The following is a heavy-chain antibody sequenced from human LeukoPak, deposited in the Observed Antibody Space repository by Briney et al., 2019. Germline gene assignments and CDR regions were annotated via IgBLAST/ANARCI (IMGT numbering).Heavy chain of an antibody. CDR3: AKVPPVATSWFAP. V-gene: IGHV3-30-3*01. Sequence: GRSLRLSCAASGFTFSSYAMHWVRQAPGKGLEWVAVISYDGSNKYYADSVKGRFTISRDNSKNTLYLQMNSLRAEDTAVYYFAKVPPVATSWFAPGGQGTLATVS. CDR1: GFTFSSYA. CDR2: ISYDGSNK. J-gene: IGHJ5*02. D-gene: IGHD5-12*01.